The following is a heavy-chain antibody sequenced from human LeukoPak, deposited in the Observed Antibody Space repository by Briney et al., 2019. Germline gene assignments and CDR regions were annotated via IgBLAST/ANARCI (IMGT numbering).Heavy chain of an antibody. CDR1: GYTFTSYY. V-gene: IGHV1-46*01. J-gene: IGHJ4*02. D-gene: IGHD3-22*01. Sequence: ASVKVSCKASGYTFTSYYMHWVRQAPGQGLEWMGIINPSGGSTSYAQKFQGRVTMTRDMSTSTDYLELSSLRSEDTAVYYCARDRIEYYYDSSGYDFDYWGQGTLVTVSS. CDR2: INPSGGST. CDR3: ARDRIEYYYDSSGYDFDY.